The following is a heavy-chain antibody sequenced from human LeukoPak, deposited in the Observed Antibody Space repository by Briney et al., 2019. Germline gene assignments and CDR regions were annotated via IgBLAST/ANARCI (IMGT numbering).Heavy chain of an antibody. CDR2: LSYDGSNK. CDR3: AKGSLFDY. Sequence: PGGSLRLSCAASGFTFSSYGMHWVRQAPGKGLEWVAVLSYDGSNKYYADSVKGRFTISRDNSKNTLYLQMNSLRAEDTAVYYCAKGSLFDYWGQGTLVTVSS. V-gene: IGHV3-30*18. CDR1: GFTFSSYG. J-gene: IGHJ4*02.